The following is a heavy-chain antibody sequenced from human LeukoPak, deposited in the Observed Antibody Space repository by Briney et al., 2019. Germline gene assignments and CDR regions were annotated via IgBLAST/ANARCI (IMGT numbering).Heavy chain of an antibody. CDR3: ARMVYGSGSYFAFHAFDI. J-gene: IGHJ3*02. CDR2: IYYSGST. D-gene: IGHD3-10*01. CDR1: GGSISSSSYY. V-gene: IGHV4-39*07. Sequence: SETLSLTCTVSGGSISSSSYYWGWIRQPPGKGLEWIGSIYYSGSTYYNPSLKSRVTISVDTSKNQFSLKLSSVTAADTAVYYCARMVYGSGSYFAFHAFDIWGQGTMVTVSS.